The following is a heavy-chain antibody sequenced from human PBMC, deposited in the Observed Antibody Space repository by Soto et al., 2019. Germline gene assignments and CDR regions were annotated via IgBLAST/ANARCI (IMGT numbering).Heavy chain of an antibody. CDR2: VKEDGSEK. CDR1: GFTFNTYW. D-gene: IGHD1-20*01. Sequence: GGSLRLPCAASGFTFNTYWMSWVRQAPGKGLEWVANVKEDGSEKYYVDSVKGRFTISRDNAKNSLYLQMNSLRAEDTAVYYCASPARSINNYWGQGTLVTVSS. J-gene: IGHJ4*02. V-gene: IGHV3-7*05. CDR3: ASPARSINNY.